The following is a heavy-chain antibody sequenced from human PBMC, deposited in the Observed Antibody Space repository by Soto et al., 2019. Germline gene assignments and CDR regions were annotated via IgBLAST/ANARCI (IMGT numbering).Heavy chain of an antibody. J-gene: IGHJ4*02. CDR3: ARGAMANFDY. CDR2: LIAMLGTP. Sequence: VKVSCKASGGPFGSHGIAWVRQSPGQGLEWMGGLIAMLGTPTYAKKVQGRATITAGESLTSSYLELTRLRSEDTAVYFCARGAMANFDYWGQGNVVTVSS. D-gene: IGHD5-18*01. V-gene: IGHV1-69*13. CDR1: GGPFGSHG.